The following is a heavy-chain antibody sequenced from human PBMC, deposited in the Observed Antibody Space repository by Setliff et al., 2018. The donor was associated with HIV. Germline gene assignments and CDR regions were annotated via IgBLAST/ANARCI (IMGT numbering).Heavy chain of an antibody. J-gene: IGHJ6*02. CDR1: GGSMSSYY. CDR3: ARGGLDYYYGMDV. CDR2: IYYSGST. V-gene: IGHV4-59*01. Sequence: TLSLTCTVSGGSMSSYYWSWIRQPPGKGLEWIGSIYYSGSTNYNPSLKSRVTISVDTSKNQFSLKLSSVTAADTAVYYCARGGLDYYYGMDVWGQGTTVTVSS.